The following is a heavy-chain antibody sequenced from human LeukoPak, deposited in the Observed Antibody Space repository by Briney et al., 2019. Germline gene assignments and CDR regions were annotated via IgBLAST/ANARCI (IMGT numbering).Heavy chain of an antibody. CDR1: GFTFSTYA. D-gene: IGHD5-18*01. CDR2: ISSSGGRT. CDR3: ARESEIDVDTVMVLDY. J-gene: IGHJ4*02. Sequence: GGSLRLSCAASGFTFSTYAMHWVRQAPGKGLEYVSAISSSGGRTYYANSVKDRFTISRDISTNTLYLQMGSLRAEDTAVYYCARESEIDVDTVMVLDYWGQGNLVTVSS. V-gene: IGHV3-64*01.